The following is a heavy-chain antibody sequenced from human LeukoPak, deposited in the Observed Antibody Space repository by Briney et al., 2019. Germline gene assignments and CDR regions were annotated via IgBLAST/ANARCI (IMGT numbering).Heavy chain of an antibody. D-gene: IGHD1-14*01. Sequence: GGSLRLSCAASRFTFSSYSVNWVRRAPGKGREWVSSISSRGSYIYYADSVNGRFTISRDNAKNALYLQMNSLRAEDTAVYCCARVGPWVNPDYYYYYMDVWGKGTTVTVSS. V-gene: IGHV3-21*01. CDR3: ARVGPWVNPDYYYYYMDV. CDR1: RFTFSSYS. CDR2: ISSRGSYI. J-gene: IGHJ6*03.